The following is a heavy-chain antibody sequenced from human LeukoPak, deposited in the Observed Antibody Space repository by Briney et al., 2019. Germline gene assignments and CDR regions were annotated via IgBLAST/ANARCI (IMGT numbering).Heavy chain of an antibody. V-gene: IGHV3-48*03. D-gene: IGHD1-14*01. CDR2: ISSSGSTI. CDR1: GFTFSSYE. Sequence: GGSLRLSCAASGFTFSSYEMKWVRQAPGKGLEWVSYISSSGSTIYYADSVKGRFTVSRDNAKNSLYLQMNSLRAEDTAVYYCARVTVAESVDYWGQGTLVTVSS. CDR3: ARVTVAESVDY. J-gene: IGHJ4*02.